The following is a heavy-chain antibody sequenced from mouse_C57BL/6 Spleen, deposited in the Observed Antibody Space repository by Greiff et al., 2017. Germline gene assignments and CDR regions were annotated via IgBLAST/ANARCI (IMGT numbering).Heavy chain of an antibody. CDR3: ARRAYSNSYYAMDY. CDR1: GYTFTDYY. Sequence: VKLMESGAELVRPGASVKLSCKASGYTFTDYYINWVKQRPGQGLEWIARIYPGSGNPYYNEKFKGKATLTAEKSSSTAYMQLSSLTSEDSAVYFCARRAYSNSYYAMDYWGQGTSVTVSS. CDR2: IYPGSGNP. D-gene: IGHD2-5*01. J-gene: IGHJ4*01. V-gene: IGHV1-76*01.